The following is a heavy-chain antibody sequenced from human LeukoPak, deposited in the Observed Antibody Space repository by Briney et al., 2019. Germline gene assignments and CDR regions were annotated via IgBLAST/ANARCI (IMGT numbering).Heavy chain of an antibody. V-gene: IGHV1-69*05. J-gene: IGHJ4*02. CDR3: ARGDDYYNTSGYYYVSAY. Sequence: SVKVSCKASGGTSSIYAISWVRQAPGQGLEWMGGIIPIFGTANYAQKFQGRVTITTDESTSTAYMELSSLRSEDTAVYYCARGDDYYNTSGYYYVSAYWGRGTLVTVSS. CDR2: IIPIFGTA. D-gene: IGHD3-22*01. CDR1: GGTSSIYA.